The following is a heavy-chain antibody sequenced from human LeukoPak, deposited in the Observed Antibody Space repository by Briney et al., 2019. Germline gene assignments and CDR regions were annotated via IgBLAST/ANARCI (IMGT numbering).Heavy chain of an antibody. J-gene: IGHJ4*02. V-gene: IGHV3-23*01. D-gene: IGHD2/OR15-2a*01. Sequence: GGSLRLSCTTSGFTFSDYAMSWVRQAPGKGLQWVSAFSGSGGSTYYADSVKGRFTISRDNSRNTLYLQMNSLRAEDTAVYYCARSGLSRFGFWGQGTLVTVSS. CDR1: GFTFSDYA. CDR3: ARSGLSRFGF. CDR2: FSGSGGST.